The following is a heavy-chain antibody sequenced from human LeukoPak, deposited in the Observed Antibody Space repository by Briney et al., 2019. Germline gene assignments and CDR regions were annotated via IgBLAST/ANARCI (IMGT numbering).Heavy chain of an antibody. CDR3: VRLGSGSYPDY. CDR2: MYPDDSDT. Sequence: GESLKISCQGSGYRFTNYWIGWVRQMPGTGLECMGIMYPDDSDTTYSPSFQGQVTISADKSISTAYLQWSSLKASDTAMYYCVRLGSGSYPDYWGQGTLVTVSS. J-gene: IGHJ4*02. CDR1: GYRFTNYW. D-gene: IGHD1-26*01. V-gene: IGHV5-51*01.